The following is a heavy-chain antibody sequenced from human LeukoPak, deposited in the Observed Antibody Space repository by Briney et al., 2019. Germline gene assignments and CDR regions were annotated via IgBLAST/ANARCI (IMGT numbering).Heavy chain of an antibody. V-gene: IGHV1-18*04. D-gene: IGHD1-26*01. CDR3: ASGGSYFDY. Sequence: GAPVTVSCKVSGYTSNSYGISWVRQAPGQGLEWMGWISAYNGDTNYAQKLQGRVTMTTDTSTSTAYMELRSLRSDDTAVYYCASGGSYFDYWGQGTLVTVSS. J-gene: IGHJ4*02. CDR1: GYTSNSYG. CDR2: ISAYNGDT.